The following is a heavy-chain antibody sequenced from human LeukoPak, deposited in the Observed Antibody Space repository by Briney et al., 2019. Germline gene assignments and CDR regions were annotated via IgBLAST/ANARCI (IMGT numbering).Heavy chain of an antibody. CDR1: GGSISSYY. J-gene: IGHJ4*02. CDR2: IYYSGST. D-gene: IGHD5-18*01. CDR3: ARTLDTALPFDY. Sequence: SETLSLTCTVSGGSISSYYWSRIRQPPGKGLEWIGYIYYSGSTNYNPSLKSRVTISVDASKNQFSLKLSSVTAADTAVYYCARTLDTALPFDYWGQGTLVTVSS. V-gene: IGHV4-59*01.